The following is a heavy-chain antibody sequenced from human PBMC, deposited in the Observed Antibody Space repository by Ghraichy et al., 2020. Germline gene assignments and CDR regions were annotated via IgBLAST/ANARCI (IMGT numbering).Heavy chain of an antibody. CDR2: ISGSGGST. CDR1: GFTFSSYA. Sequence: GESLNISCAASGFTFSSYAMSWVRQAPGKGLEWVSAISGSGGSTYYADSVKGRFTISRDNSKNTLYLQMNSLRAEDTAVYYCAKDPSIAARGGYFDYWGQGTLVTVSS. D-gene: IGHD6-6*01. CDR3: AKDPSIAARGGYFDY. J-gene: IGHJ4*02. V-gene: IGHV3-23*01.